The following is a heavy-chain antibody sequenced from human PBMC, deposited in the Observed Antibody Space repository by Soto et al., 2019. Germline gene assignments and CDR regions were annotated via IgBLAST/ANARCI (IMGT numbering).Heavy chain of an antibody. CDR2: FDPEDGET. D-gene: IGHD3-10*01. CDR3: ATDFWWFGEFSDY. Sequence: ASVKVSCKVSGYTLTELSMHWVRQAPGKGLEGMGGFDPEDGETIYAQKFQGRVTMTEDTSTDTAYMELSSLRSEDTAVCYCATDFWWFGEFSDYWGQGTLVTVSS. CDR1: GYTLTELS. J-gene: IGHJ4*02. V-gene: IGHV1-24*01.